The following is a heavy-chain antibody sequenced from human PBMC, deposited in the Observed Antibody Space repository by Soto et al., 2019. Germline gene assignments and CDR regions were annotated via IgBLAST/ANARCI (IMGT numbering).Heavy chain of an antibody. CDR3: AKDLGGTTYYYYYGMDV. CDR2: ISYDGSNK. D-gene: IGHD1-1*01. J-gene: IGHJ6*02. Sequence: QVQLVESGGGVVQPGRSLRLSCAASGFTFSSYGMHWVRQAPGKGLEWVAVISYDGSNKYYADSVKGRFTISRDNSKNTLYLQMSSLRAEDTAVYYCAKDLGGTTYYYYYGMDVWGQGTTVTVSS. V-gene: IGHV3-30*18. CDR1: GFTFSSYG.